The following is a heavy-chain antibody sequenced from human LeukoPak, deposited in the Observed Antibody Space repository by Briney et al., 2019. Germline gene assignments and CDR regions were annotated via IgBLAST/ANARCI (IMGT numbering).Heavy chain of an antibody. CDR1: GFTFDDYA. V-gene: IGHV3-9*01. CDR3: AKDMYYDILTGYSNTGYYGMDV. J-gene: IGHJ6*02. D-gene: IGHD3-9*01. CDR2: IGWNSGSI. Sequence: GRSLRLSCAASGFTFDDYAMHWVRQAPGKGLEWVSGIGWNSGSIGYADSVKGRFTISRDNAKNSLYLQMNSLRAEDTALYYCAKDMYYDILTGYSNTGYYGMDVWGQGTTVTVSS.